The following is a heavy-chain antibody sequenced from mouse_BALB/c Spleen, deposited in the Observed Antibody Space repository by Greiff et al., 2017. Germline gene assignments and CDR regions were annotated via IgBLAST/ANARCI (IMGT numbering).Heavy chain of an antibody. D-gene: IGHD2-14*01. CDR3: AREPTATRIGTTGYAMDY. J-gene: IGHJ4*01. CDR1: GYTFTSYY. V-gene: IGHV1S56*01. CDR2: IYPGNVNT. Sequence: QVQLQQSGPELVKPGASVRISCKASGYTFTSYYIHWVKQRPGQGLEWIGWIYPGNVNTKYNEKFKGKATLTADKSSSTAYMQLSSLTSEDSAVYFCAREPTATRIGTTGYAMDYWGQGTSVTVSS.